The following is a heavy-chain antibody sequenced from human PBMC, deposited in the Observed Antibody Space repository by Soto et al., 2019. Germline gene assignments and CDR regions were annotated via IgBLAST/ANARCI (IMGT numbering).Heavy chain of an antibody. CDR2: IYYSGST. D-gene: IGHD3-22*01. V-gene: IGHV4-39*01. CDR1: GGSISSGSYY. Sequence: NPXGTLTLTSTVPGGSISSGSYYWGWIRQPPGKGLEWIGSIYYSGSTYYNPSLKSRVTMSVATSKNQFSLKLSSVTAADTAVYSCARHWNYYDSAFPNWFDPWGQGALVTVSS. CDR3: ARHWNYYDSAFPNWFDP. J-gene: IGHJ5*02.